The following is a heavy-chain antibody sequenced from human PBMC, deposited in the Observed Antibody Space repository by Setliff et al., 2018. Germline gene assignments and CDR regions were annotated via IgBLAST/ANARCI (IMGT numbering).Heavy chain of an antibody. CDR3: ARLSTSGSYYSLIDY. D-gene: IGHD3-10*01. V-gene: IGHV3-48*03. Sequence: GGSLRLSCAASGFTFSSYEMNWVRLAPGKGLEWVSYISSSGANIYYADSVKGRFTISRDNAKNSLYLQMNSLRAEDTAVYYCARLSTSGSYYSLIDYWGQGTLVTVSS. J-gene: IGHJ4*02. CDR1: GFTFSSYE. CDR2: ISSSGANI.